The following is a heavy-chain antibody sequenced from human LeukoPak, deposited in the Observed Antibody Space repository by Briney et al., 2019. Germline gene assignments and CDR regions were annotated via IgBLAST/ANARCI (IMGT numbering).Heavy chain of an antibody. Sequence: SETLSLTCTVSSGSIRSNYYWGWIRQPPGKGLEWIGSIYYSGNTYYNPSLKSRVTISLDTSKNSFSLKLSSVTAADTALYYCASEMTTLTNGCFDYWGQGTLVTVSS. CDR2: IYYSGNT. CDR1: SGSIRSNYY. CDR3: ASEMTTLTNGCFDY. V-gene: IGHV4-39*07. J-gene: IGHJ4*02. D-gene: IGHD4-17*01.